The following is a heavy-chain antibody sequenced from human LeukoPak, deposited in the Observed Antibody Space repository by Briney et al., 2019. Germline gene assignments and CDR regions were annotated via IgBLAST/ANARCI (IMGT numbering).Heavy chain of an antibody. CDR3: ARGSYVFYDSSGYGAFDI. J-gene: IGHJ3*02. V-gene: IGHV3-74*01. CDR2: INSDGSST. D-gene: IGHD3-22*01. Sequence: AGGSLRLSCAASGFTFSSYWMHWVRHAPGKGLVWVSRINSDGSSTSYADSVKGRFTISRDNAKNTLYLQMNSLRAEDTAVYYCARGSYVFYDSSGYGAFDIWGQGTMVTVSS. CDR1: GFTFSSYW.